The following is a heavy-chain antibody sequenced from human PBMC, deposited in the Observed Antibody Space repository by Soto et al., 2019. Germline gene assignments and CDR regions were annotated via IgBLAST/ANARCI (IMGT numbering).Heavy chain of an antibody. D-gene: IGHD6-19*01. CDR2: TDYSGNT. CDR3: ARAVGDPLYYLDY. CDR1: SDSISSYY. J-gene: IGHJ4*02. Sequence: QVPLQESGPGLVRPSETLSLTCTVSSDSISSYYWIWIRQSPGKGLEWIGYTDYSGNTNYNPSLKSRVTISGDTSKNQVSLRLSSVTAADTAVYYCARAVGDPLYYLDYWGQGTLVTVSS. V-gene: IGHV4-59*08.